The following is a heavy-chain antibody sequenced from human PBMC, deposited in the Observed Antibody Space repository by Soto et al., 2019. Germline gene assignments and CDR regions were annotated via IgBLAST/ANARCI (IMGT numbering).Heavy chain of an antibody. CDR2: IYHSGST. CDR3: ATRLYYDILTGPQRGMDV. J-gene: IGHJ6*02. Sequence: PSETLSLTCAVSGGSISSGGYSWSWIRQPPGKGLEWIGYIYHSGSTYYNPSLKSRVTISVDRSKNQFSLKLSSVTAADTAVYYCATRLYYDILTGPQRGMDVWGQGTTVTVSS. V-gene: IGHV4-30-2*01. D-gene: IGHD3-9*01. CDR1: GGSISSGGYS.